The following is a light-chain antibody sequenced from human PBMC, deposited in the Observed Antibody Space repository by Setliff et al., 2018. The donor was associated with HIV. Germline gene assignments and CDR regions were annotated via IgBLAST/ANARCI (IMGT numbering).Light chain of an antibody. J-gene: IGKJ1*01. CDR2: GAS. CDR3: QQYGSSPGT. V-gene: IGKV3-20*01. CDR1: QSVSSNN. Sequence: IVLTQSPGTLSMSPGERAALSCRASQSVSSNNLAWYQQKPGQAPRLLIYGASNRVTGIPDRFSGSGSGTDFALTISRLEPEDFAVYYCQQYGSSPGTFGQGTKVDIK.